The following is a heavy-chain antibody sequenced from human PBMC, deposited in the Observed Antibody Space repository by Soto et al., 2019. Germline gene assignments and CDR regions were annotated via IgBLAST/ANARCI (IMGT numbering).Heavy chain of an antibody. CDR2: INPNSGGT. CDR1: GYTFSGYY. V-gene: IGHV1-2*02. CDR3: ARDLGRTIFGGPWFDP. Sequence: ASVKVSCKASGYTFSGYYIHWVRQAPGQGFEWMGWINPNSGGTNYAQKFQGRVTMTRDTSISTAYMELSSLRSEDTAVYYCARDLGRTIFGGPWFDPWGQGTLVTVSS. J-gene: IGHJ5*02. D-gene: IGHD3-3*01.